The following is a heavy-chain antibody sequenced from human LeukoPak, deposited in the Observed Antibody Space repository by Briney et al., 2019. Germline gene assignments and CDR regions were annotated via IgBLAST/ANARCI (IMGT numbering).Heavy chain of an antibody. D-gene: IGHD3-22*01. CDR1: GFTFSSYD. V-gene: IGHV3-13*01. J-gene: IGHJ4*02. CDR3: ARGKYYYDSSGYYDY. CDR2: ISTTGDT. Sequence: HSGGSLRLSCAASGFTFSSYDMHWVRQATGQGLEWVSAISTTGDTFYPGSVKGRFTISREDAKNSLHLQMNSLRAGDTAVYYCARGKYYYDSSGYYDYWGQGTLVTVSS.